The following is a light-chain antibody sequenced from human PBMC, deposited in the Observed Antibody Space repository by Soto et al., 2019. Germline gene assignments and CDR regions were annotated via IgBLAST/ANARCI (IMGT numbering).Light chain of an antibody. J-gene: IGLJ3*02. Sequence: QSALTQPASVSGSPGQSITISCTGTSSDVGIHKYVSWHQQHPGKAPKLMIFEVSNRPSGISIRFSGSKSGNTASLTISGLQAEDEADYYCSSYTGSSTLVFGGGTKLTVL. CDR1: SSDVGIHKY. CDR2: EVS. CDR3: SSYTGSSTLV. V-gene: IGLV2-14*01.